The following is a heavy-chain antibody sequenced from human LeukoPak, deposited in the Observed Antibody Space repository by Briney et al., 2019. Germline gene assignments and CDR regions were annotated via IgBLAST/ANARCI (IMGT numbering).Heavy chain of an antibody. J-gene: IGHJ5*02. Sequence: PGGTLRLSCAASGFTFSDYGMTWVRQAPGKGLEWVSGISGSGGSTFYADSVKGRFTISRDNSKNTLYLQMNSLRAEDTAVYYCARRSGSYYNNWFDPWGQGTLVTVSS. D-gene: IGHD3-10*01. CDR2: ISGSGGST. CDR3: ARRSGSYYNNWFDP. CDR1: GFTFSDYG. V-gene: IGHV3-23*01.